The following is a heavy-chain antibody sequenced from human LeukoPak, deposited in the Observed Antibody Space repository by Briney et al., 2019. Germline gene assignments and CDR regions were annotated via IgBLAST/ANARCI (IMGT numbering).Heavy chain of an antibody. D-gene: IGHD3-10*01. CDR3: ARRGGYFDY. Sequence: SETLSLTCTVSGGSISSYYWSWIRQPPGKGLEWIGEINHSGSTNYNPSPKSRVTISVDTSKNQFSLKLSSVTAADTAVYYCARRGGYFDYWGQGTLVTVSS. CDR1: GGSISSYY. J-gene: IGHJ4*02. CDR2: INHSGST. V-gene: IGHV4-34*01.